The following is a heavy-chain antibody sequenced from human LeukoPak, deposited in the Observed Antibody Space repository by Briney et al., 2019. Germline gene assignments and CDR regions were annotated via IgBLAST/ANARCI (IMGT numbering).Heavy chain of an antibody. V-gene: IGHV3-23*01. CDR2: ISGRGGST. CDR3: AKGSRLYYYDSSGYYTERLYYYYYYMDV. D-gene: IGHD3-22*01. CDR1: GFTFSSYA. Sequence: PGGSLRLSCAASGFTFSSYAMSWVRQAPGKGLEWVSAISGRGGSTYYADSVKGRFTISRDNSKNTLYLQMNSLRAEDTAVYYCAKGSRLYYYDSSGYYTERLYYYYYYMDVWGKGITVTVSS. J-gene: IGHJ6*03.